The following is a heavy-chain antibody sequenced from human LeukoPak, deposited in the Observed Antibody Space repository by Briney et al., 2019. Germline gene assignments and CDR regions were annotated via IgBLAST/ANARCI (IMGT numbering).Heavy chain of an antibody. J-gene: IGHJ3*02. CDR3: ARSLRDAFDI. Sequence: GGSLRLSCAASGFTFNTYSMNWVRQAPGKGLEWVSYISGSSSHIYYADSLKGRFTISRDNAKNSLFLQMNSLRAEDTAVYYCARSLRDAFDIWGQGTMVTVSS. CDR2: ISGSSSHI. V-gene: IGHV3-21*01. CDR1: GFTFNTYS.